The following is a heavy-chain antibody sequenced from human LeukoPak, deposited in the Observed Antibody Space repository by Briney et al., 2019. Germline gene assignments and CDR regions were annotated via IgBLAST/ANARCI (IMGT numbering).Heavy chain of an antibody. CDR1: GGSISSYY. V-gene: IGHV4-59*12. D-gene: IGHD6-13*01. CDR2: IYYSGST. Sequence: SETLSLTCTVSGGSISSYYWSWIRQPPGKGLEWIGYIYYSGSTNYNPSLKSRVTISVDTSKNQFSLKESSVTAADTAVYYCAREAGQLYAFDIWGQGTMVTVSS. CDR3: AREAGQLYAFDI. J-gene: IGHJ3*02.